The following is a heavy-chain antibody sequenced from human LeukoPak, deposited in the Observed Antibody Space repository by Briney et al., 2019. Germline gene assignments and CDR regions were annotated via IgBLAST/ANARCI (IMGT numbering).Heavy chain of an antibody. CDR1: GFTFSSYA. V-gene: IGHV3-30-3*01. Sequence: GGSLRLSCAASGFTFSSYAMHWVRQAPGKGLEWVAVISYDGSNKYYADSVKGRFTISRDNSKNTLYLQMNSLRAEDTAVYYCAKDGRLGSIYQLLWGWFDPWGQGTLVTVSS. D-gene: IGHD2-2*01. CDR2: ISYDGSNK. CDR3: AKDGRLGSIYQLLWGWFDP. J-gene: IGHJ5*02.